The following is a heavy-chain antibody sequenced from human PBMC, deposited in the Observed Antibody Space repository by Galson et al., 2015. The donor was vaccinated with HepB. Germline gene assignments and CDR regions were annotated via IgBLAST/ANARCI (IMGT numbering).Heavy chain of an antibody. Sequence: SLRLSCAASGFTFSSYAMHWVRQAPGKGLEYVSVISSHGGTTYYADSVKGRFTISRDNSKNTLYLQMSSLRAEDTAVYYCVKDYDYVWGSCRYHDAFDVWGQGIMVTVSS. D-gene: IGHD3-16*02. CDR2: ISSHGGTT. J-gene: IGHJ3*01. V-gene: IGHV3-64D*06. CDR3: VKDYDYVWGSCRYHDAFDV. CDR1: GFTFSSYA.